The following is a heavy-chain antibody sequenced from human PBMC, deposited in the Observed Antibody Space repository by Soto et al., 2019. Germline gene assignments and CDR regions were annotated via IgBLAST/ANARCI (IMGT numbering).Heavy chain of an antibody. J-gene: IGHJ3*02. V-gene: IGHV4-59*08. CDR3: ARQPEGIWGSYHDAFDI. Sequence: SETLSLTCTVSGGSISSYYWSWIRQPPGKGLEWIGYIYYSGSTNYNPSLKSRVTISVDTSKNQFSLKLSSVTAADTAVYYCARQPEGIWGSYHDAFDIWGQGTMVTVSS. CDR1: GGSISSYY. D-gene: IGHD3-16*01. CDR2: IYYSGST.